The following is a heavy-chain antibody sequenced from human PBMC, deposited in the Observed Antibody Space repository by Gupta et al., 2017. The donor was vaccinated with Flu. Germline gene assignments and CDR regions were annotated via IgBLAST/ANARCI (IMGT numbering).Heavy chain of an antibody. J-gene: IGHJ3*02. CDR3: ARVNSGRYSDEKDAFDI. Sequence: EVQLVESGGDLVQPGGSLRVSCAASGFTFRAYWMTWVRQAPGKGLEWVANVQKDGSEKYYVDSVKGRFTISRDNAKNSLYLQMNSLRVEDTAVYYCARVNSGRYSDEKDAFDIWGQGTMVTVSS. V-gene: IGHV3-7*01. D-gene: IGHD4-17*01. CDR2: VQKDGSEK. CDR1: GFTFRAYW.